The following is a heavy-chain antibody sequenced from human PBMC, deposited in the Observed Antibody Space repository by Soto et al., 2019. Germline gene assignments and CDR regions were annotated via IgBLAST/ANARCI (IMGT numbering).Heavy chain of an antibody. Sequence: ASVKVSCKASGYTFTSYAMHWVRQAPGQRLEWMGWINTGKGNTKYSQKFQGRVTITSDTSASTAYMDVSSLRSEDTAMYYCARAGDDCSAANCYVIDYWGQGTLVTVSS. CDR1: GYTFTSYA. D-gene: IGHD2-2*01. CDR2: INTGKGNT. V-gene: IGHV1-3*04. J-gene: IGHJ4*02. CDR3: ARAGDDCSAANCYVIDY.